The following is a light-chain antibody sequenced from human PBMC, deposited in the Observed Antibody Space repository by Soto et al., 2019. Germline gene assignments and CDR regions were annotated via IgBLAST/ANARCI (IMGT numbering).Light chain of an antibody. J-gene: IGLJ2*01. CDR2: LHSDGSH. Sequence: QLVLTQSPSASASLGASVKLACTLSSGHSNYAIAWHQQQPEKGPRYLMKLHSDGSHSKGDGIPDRFSGSSSGAERYLTISGLQSDDEADYYCQTWGTGIVVFGGGTKLTVL. CDR1: SGHSNYA. V-gene: IGLV4-69*01. CDR3: QTWGTGIVV.